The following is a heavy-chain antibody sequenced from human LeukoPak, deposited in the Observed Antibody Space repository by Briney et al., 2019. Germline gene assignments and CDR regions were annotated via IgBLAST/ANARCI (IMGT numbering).Heavy chain of an antibody. J-gene: IGHJ4*02. CDR2: ISSSSSYI. V-gene: IGHV3-21*04. D-gene: IGHD1-26*01. Sequence: GGSLRLSCAASGFTFSSYSMNWVRQAPGKGLEWVSSISSSSSYIYYADSVKGRFTISRDNSKNTLNLQLNSLRAEDTALYYCAKDRVGAMPMNFLDYWGQGTPVIVSS. CDR1: GFTFSSYS. CDR3: AKDRVGAMPMNFLDY.